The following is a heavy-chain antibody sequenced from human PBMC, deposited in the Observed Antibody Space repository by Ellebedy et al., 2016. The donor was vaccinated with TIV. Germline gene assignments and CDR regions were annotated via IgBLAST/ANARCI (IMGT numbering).Heavy chain of an antibody. D-gene: IGHD3-10*02. CDR3: ASFAPRGPGNSGNVLDP. J-gene: IGHJ5*02. CDR2: IYSSGPT. V-gene: IGHV4-59*01. CDR1: GDSISSYY. Sequence: SETLSLXXTVSGDSISSYYWYWLRQPPGKGLDWIGYIYSSGPTDYNPSLKSRVTISRNTARNQFSLTMSSVTEADTAVYYCASFAPRGPGNSGNVLDPWGQGITVTVSS.